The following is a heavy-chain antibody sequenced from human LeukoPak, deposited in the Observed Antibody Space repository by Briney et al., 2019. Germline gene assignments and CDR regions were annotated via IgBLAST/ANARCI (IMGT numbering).Heavy chain of an antibody. Sequence: PGGSLRLSCASSGFTYSDYAMSWVRQAPGRELEGVSSISDNAGAIHYADSVKGRFTISRDNSKNTLSLQMNSLRAEDTAVYYCAKVTLSNSWDMHFDYWGQGTLVTVSS. CDR1: GFTYSDYA. CDR2: ISDNAGAI. J-gene: IGHJ4*02. D-gene: IGHD2/OR15-2a*01. V-gene: IGHV3-23*01. CDR3: AKVTLSNSWDMHFDY.